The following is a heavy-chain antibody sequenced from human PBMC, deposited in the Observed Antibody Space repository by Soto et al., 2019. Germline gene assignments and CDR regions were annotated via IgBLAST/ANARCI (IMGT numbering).Heavy chain of an antibody. D-gene: IGHD1-7*01. CDR1: GYTLTELS. Sequence: ASVKVSCKVSGYTLTELSMHWVRQAPGKGLEWMGGFDPEDGETIYAQKFQGRVTMTEDTSTDTAYMELSSLRSEDTAVYYCATDLVAGTTSPYYYGMDVWGQGTTVTVSS. V-gene: IGHV1-24*01. CDR2: FDPEDGET. J-gene: IGHJ6*02. CDR3: ATDLVAGTTSPYYYGMDV.